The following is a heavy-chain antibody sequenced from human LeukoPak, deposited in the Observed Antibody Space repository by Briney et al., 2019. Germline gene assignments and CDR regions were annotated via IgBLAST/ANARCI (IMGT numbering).Heavy chain of an antibody. CDR3: VRRLETIEFDS. D-gene: IGHD1-1*01. CDR2: MNPYSGNT. Sequence: ASVKVSCKASGDTFSGYDINWVRQATGQGLEWMGWMNPYSGNTGYAQNFQGRVTMTRYTSMTTAYMELSSLRFDDTAVYYCVRRLETIEFDSWGQGTLVTVSS. J-gene: IGHJ5*01. V-gene: IGHV1-8*01. CDR1: GDTFSGYD.